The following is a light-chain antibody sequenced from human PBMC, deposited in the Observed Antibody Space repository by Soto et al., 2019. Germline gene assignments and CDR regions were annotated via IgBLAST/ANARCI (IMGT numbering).Light chain of an antibody. CDR2: DAS. V-gene: IGKV1-33*01. CDR3: QQYGNAPFT. CDR1: QDISNY. Sequence: DIQMTQSPSSLSTSVGDRVTITCQASQDISNYINWYQQKPGKAPKLLISDASNLEPGVPSRFSGSGSGTDFSLTISSLQPEDIATYYCQQYGNAPFTFGPGTKVDIK. J-gene: IGKJ3*01.